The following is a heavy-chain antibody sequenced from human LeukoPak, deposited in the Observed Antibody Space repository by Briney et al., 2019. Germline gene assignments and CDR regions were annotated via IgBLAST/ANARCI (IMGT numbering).Heavy chain of an antibody. D-gene: IGHD2-21*02. V-gene: IGHV3-13*01. CDR2: IGTGGDT. CDR1: GFIFSTYD. Sequence: GGSLGLSCAASGFIFSTYDMHWVRQATGKGLEWVSAIGTGGDTYYADSVKGRFTVSRDNAKNSLYLQMNSLRVGDTAMYYCAREIMVVTAGADALDIWGPGTMVTVSS. J-gene: IGHJ3*02. CDR3: AREIMVVTAGADALDI.